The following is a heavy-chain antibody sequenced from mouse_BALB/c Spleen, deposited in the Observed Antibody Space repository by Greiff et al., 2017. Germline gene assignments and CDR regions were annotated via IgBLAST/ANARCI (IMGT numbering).Heavy chain of an antibody. CDR1: GFTFSSYA. D-gene: IGHD4-1*01. CDR2: ISSGGSYT. J-gene: IGHJ2*01. CDR3: ARLGRGENFDY. V-gene: IGHV5-9-3*01. Sequence: EVQLVESGGGLVKPGGSLKLSCAASGFTFSSYAMSWVRQTPEKRLEWVATISSGGSYTYYPDSVKGRFTISRDNAKNTLYLQMSSLRSEDTAMYYCARLGRGENFDYWGQGTTLTVSS.